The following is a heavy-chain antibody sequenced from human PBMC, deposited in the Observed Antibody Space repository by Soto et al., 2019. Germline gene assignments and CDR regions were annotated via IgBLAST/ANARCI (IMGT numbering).Heavy chain of an antibody. CDR1: GGSISNYY. D-gene: IGHD3-22*01. V-gene: IGHV4-59*01. CDR3: ARDVSGERDPNGYYYGRRWFDP. CDR2: IYYNGIT. J-gene: IGHJ5*02. Sequence: SETLSLTCTVSGGSISNYYWNWIRQPPGKGLEWIGYIYYNGITYYNPSLKSRVSISVDTSKNQFSLRLTSVNTADSAVYYCARDVSGERDPNGYYYGRRWFDPWGQGTLVTVSS.